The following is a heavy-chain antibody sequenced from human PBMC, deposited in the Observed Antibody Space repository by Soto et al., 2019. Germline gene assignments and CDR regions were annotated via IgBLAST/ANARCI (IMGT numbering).Heavy chain of an antibody. CDR1: GFTVSSNY. D-gene: IGHD3-22*01. V-gene: IGHV3-53*01. Sequence: EVQLVESGGGLIQPGGSLRLSCAASGFTVSSNYMSWVRRAPGKGLEWVSVIYSGGSTYYADSVKGRFTISRDNSKNTLYLQMNSLRAADTAVYYCARDRVESGYPEYFQHWGQGTLVTVSS. J-gene: IGHJ1*01. CDR2: IYSGGST. CDR3: ARDRVESGYPEYFQH.